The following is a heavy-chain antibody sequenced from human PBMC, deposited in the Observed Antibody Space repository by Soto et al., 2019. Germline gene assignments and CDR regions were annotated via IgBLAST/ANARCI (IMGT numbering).Heavy chain of an antibody. CDR1: GGSFSGYY. CDR2: INHSGST. V-gene: IGHV4-34*01. D-gene: IGHD4-17*01. CDR3: ARGEAVTPFDY. J-gene: IGHJ4*02. Sequence: QVQLQQWGAGLLKPSETLSLTCAVYGGSFSGYYWSWIRQPPGKGLEWIGEINHSGSTNYNPSLKSRVTISVDTSKNQFSLKLSSVIAADTAVYYCARGEAVTPFDYWGQGTLVTVSS.